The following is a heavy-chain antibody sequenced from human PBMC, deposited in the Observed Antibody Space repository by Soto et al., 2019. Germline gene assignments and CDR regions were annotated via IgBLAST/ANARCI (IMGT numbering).Heavy chain of an antibody. V-gene: IGHV1-8*01. D-gene: IGHD3-16*02. CDR1: GYTFTSYD. CDR2: MNPNSGNT. CDR3: ARGLIMITCGGVIALDAFDI. Sequence: ASVKVSCKASGYTFTSYDINWVRQATGQGLEWMGWMNPNSGNTGYAQKFQGRVTMTRNTPISTAYMELSSLRSEDTAVYYCARGLIMITCGGVIALDAFDIWGQGTMVTVSS. J-gene: IGHJ3*02.